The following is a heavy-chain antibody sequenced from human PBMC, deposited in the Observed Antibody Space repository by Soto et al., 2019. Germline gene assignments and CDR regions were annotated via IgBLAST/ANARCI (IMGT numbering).Heavy chain of an antibody. V-gene: IGHV6-1*01. Sequence: SQTLSLTCVISGDSVSSSSVTWNWIRQSPSRGLEWLGRTYYRSKWYNDYAESVKSRITINPDTSKNQFSLHLNSVTPEDTAVYYCVRLISNRWLDFWGQGTLVTVSS. J-gene: IGHJ5*01. D-gene: IGHD2-8*01. CDR1: GDSVSSSSVT. CDR2: TYYRSKWYN. CDR3: VRLISNRWLDF.